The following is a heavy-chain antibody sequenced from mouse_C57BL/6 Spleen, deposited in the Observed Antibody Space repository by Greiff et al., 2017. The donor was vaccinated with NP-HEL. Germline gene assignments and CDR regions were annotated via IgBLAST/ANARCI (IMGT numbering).Heavy chain of an antibody. D-gene: IGHD3-3*01. CDR2: IYPGDGDT. J-gene: IGHJ2*01. CDR3: ARRGAGRVFDY. CDR1: GYAFSSSW. Sequence: VQLQQSGPELVKPGASVKISCKASGYAFSSSWMNWVKQRPGKGLEWIGRIYPGDGDTNYNGKFKGKATLTADKSSSTAYMQLSSLTSEDSAVYFCARRGAGRVFDYWGQGTTLTVSS. V-gene: IGHV1-82*01.